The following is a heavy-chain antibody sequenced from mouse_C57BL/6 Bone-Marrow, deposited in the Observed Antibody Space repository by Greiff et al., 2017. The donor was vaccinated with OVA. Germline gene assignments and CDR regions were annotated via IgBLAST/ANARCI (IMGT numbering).Heavy chain of an antibody. CDR2: INPSSGYT. Sequence: VQLQQSGAELAKPGASVKLSCKASGYTFTSYWMHWVKQRPGQGLEWIGYINPSSGYTKYNQKFKDKATLTADKSSSTTYMQLSSLTYEDSAVYYCAPYGSSRYWYFDVWGTGTTVTVSA. CDR1: GYTFTSYW. D-gene: IGHD1-1*01. V-gene: IGHV1-7*01. J-gene: IGHJ1*03. CDR3: APYGSSRYWYFDV.